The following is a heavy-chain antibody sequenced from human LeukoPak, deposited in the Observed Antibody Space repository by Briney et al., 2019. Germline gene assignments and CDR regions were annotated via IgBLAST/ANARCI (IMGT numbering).Heavy chain of an antibody. V-gene: IGHV1-2*06. CDR3: VRDRGGYCSRANCRAGWFDP. Sequence: ASVKVSCKTSQYTFTGYYMHWVRQAPGQGLEWMGRINPNSGGTDYAQTFQGRVTMTRDTSISTAYMELSRLTSDDTAVYYCVRDRGGYCSRANCRAGWFDPWGQGTLVTVSS. CDR2: INPNSGGT. CDR1: QYTFTGYY. D-gene: IGHD2-2*01. J-gene: IGHJ5*02.